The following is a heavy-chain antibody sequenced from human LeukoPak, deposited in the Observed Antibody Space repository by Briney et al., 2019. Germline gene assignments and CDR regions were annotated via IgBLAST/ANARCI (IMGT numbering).Heavy chain of an antibody. CDR2: ISYGGDNT. CDR3: AKDPHPYGDYVGGYHFDY. Sequence: PGGSLRLSCAASGFTFTDYAMNWVRQAPGKGLEWVSGISYGGDNTYYADSVKGRFTISRDNPRNTLNLALNSLRAEDTAVYYCAKDPHPYGDYVGGYHFDYWGQGTLVTVSS. D-gene: IGHD4-17*01. CDR1: GFTFTDYA. J-gene: IGHJ4*02. V-gene: IGHV3-23*01.